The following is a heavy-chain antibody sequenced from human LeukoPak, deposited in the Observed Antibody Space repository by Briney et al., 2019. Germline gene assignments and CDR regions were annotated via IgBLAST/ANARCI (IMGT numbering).Heavy chain of an antibody. CDR3: ARAAYCSGATCYSGNFQD. CDR1: GGSISNYY. J-gene: IGHJ1*01. CDR2: IYYAGNT. Sequence: SETLSLTCIVSGGSISNYYWNWIRQPPGKGLEWIGHIYYAGNTNYNPSLASRVTISMDTSRTHSSLNLRSVTAADTAVYYCARAAYCSGATCYSGNFQDWGQGTLVTVSS. V-gene: IGHV4-59*01. D-gene: IGHD2-15*01.